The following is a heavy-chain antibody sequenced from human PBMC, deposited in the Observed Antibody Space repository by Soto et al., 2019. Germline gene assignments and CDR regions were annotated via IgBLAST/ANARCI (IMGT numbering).Heavy chain of an antibody. CDR1: GFTFDDYG. J-gene: IGHJ4*02. CDR2: VNWNGGST. Sequence: LRLYCAASGFTFDDYGMSWARQAPGKGLEWVSGVNWNGGSTGYADSVKGRFTISRDNAKNSLYLQMNSLRAEDTAFYYCVRGASLNFDYWGQGTLVTVSS. D-gene: IGHD1-26*01. CDR3: VRGASLNFDY. V-gene: IGHV3-20*04.